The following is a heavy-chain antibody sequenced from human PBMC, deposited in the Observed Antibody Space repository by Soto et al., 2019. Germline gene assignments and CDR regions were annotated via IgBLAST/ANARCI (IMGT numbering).Heavy chain of an antibody. Sequence: SETLSLTCTVSGGSISSGDSYRSWLRQPPGKGLDWLGYIYYSGSTYYNPSLESRVTISVDTCKNHFSLKLSLVSAAETDYYYCAATGYSSSSDAVDFCGQGTTVTV. D-gene: IGHD6-13*01. V-gene: IGHV4-30-4*01. CDR3: AATGYSSSSDAVDF. J-gene: IGHJ3*01. CDR2: IYYSGST. CDR1: GGSISSGDSY.